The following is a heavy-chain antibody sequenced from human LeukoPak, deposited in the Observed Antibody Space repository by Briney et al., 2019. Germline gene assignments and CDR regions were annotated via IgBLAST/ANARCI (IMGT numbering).Heavy chain of an antibody. CDR2: FDPEDGET. CDR3: ARISWLYYFDY. D-gene: IGHD3-9*01. J-gene: IGHJ4*02. CDR1: GYTLTELS. Sequence: GASVKVSCKVSGYTLTELSMHWVRQTPGKGLEWMGGFDPEDGETIYAQKFQGRATMTGDTSTDTAYMELSSLRSEDTAVYYCARISWLYYFDYWGQGTLVTVSS. V-gene: IGHV1-24*01.